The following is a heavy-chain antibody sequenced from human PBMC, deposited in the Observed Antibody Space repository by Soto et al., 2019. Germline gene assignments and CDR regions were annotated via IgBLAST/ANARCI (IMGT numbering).Heavy chain of an antibody. CDR1: CGSISSGDYY. J-gene: IGHJ4*02. CDR3: ARFRYDFWSGYTAVDY. D-gene: IGHD3-3*01. Sequence: PSETLSLTCTFSCGSISSGDYYWSWIRQPPGKGLEWIGYIYYSGSTYYNPSLKSRVTISVDTSKNQFSLKLSSVTAADTAVYYCARFRYDFWSGYTAVDYWGQGTLVTVSS. CDR2: IYYSGST. V-gene: IGHV4-30-4*01.